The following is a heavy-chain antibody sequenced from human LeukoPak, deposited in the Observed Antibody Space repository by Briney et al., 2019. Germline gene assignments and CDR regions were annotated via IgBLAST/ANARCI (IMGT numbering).Heavy chain of an antibody. Sequence: GGSLRLSCAASEFIFSSYSMNWVRQTPGKGLEWVSYISSSSSTIYYADSVKGRFTISRDNSKNTLYLQMNSLRAEDTAVYYCARDGKVLRFLEWQTYFDYWGQGTLVTVSS. CDR1: EFIFSSYS. V-gene: IGHV3-48*01. D-gene: IGHD3-3*01. CDR2: ISSSSSTI. CDR3: ARDGKVLRFLEWQTYFDY. J-gene: IGHJ4*02.